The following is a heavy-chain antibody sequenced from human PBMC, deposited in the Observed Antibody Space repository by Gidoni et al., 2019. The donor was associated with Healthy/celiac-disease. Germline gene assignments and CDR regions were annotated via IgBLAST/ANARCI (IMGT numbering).Heavy chain of an antibody. CDR1: AFTFSTAW. V-gene: IGHV3-15*04. Sequence: EVQLVESGGGLVKPGGSLRLSCAASAFTFSTAWMSWVRQAPGKGLEWVGRIESKTDGGTTDYAAPVKGRFTISRDDSKKALYLQMNSLKTEDTAVYYCTTDNVGGTMIVVAQFDYWGQGTLVTVSS. CDR2: IESKTDGGTT. J-gene: IGHJ4*02. D-gene: IGHD3-22*01. CDR3: TTDNVGGTMIVVAQFDY.